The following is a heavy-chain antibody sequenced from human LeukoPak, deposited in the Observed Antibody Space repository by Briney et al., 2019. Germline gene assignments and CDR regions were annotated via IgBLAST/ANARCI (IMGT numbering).Heavy chain of an antibody. CDR1: GYTFTTYD. D-gene: IGHD5-12*01. CDR3: ARGGYSGYADYIDY. Sequence: ASVKVSCKASGYTFTTYDINWVRQAPGQGLEWMGWMGPRHGYTGYAQQFRGRVTMTRDTSISTAYMELSRLRSDDTAVYYCARGGYSGYADYIDYWGQGTLVTVSS. V-gene: IGHV1-8*01. J-gene: IGHJ4*02. CDR2: MGPRHGYT.